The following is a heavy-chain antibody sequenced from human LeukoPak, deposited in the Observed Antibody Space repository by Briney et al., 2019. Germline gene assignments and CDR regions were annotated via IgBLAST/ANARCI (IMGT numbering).Heavy chain of an antibody. V-gene: IGHV3-23*01. D-gene: IGHD3-22*01. CDR2: ISGSGGST. CDR3: ARGLYYDSSGYPYYFDY. Sequence: GGSLRLSCAASGFTFSSYAMSWVRQAPGKGLEWVSAISGSGGSTYYADSVKGRFTISRDNSKNTLYLQMNSLRPEDTAVYYCARGLYYDSSGYPYYFDYWGQGTLVTVSS. J-gene: IGHJ4*02. CDR1: GFTFSSYA.